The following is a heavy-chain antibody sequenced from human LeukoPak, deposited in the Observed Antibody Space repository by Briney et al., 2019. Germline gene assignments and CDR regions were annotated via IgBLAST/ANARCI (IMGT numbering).Heavy chain of an antibody. CDR2: IWYDGSNK. J-gene: IGHJ4*02. CDR1: GFTFSSYG. Sequence: GGSLRLSCAASGFTFSSYGMHWVRQAPGKGLEWVAVIWYDGSNKYYADSVKGRFTISRDNSKNTLYLQMNSLRAEDTAVYYCAREDCSTKYGGLKSFDYWGQGTLVTVSS. CDR3: AREDCSTKYGGLKSFDY. V-gene: IGHV3-33*01. D-gene: IGHD4-23*01.